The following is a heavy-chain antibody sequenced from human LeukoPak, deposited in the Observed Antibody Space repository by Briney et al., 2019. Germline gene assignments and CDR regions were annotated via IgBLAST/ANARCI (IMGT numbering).Heavy chain of an antibody. V-gene: IGHV4-59*01. CDR1: GGSISSFY. CDR2: IYYTGRT. Sequence: SETLSLTCTVSGGSISSFYWTWIRQPPGKGLEWIGYIYYTGRTNYNPSLMSRVTISVDRSKNQFSLKLSSVTAADTAVYYCARNDASGSYYNVAFDIWGQGTMVTV. J-gene: IGHJ3*02. CDR3: ARNDASGSYYNVAFDI. D-gene: IGHD3-10*01.